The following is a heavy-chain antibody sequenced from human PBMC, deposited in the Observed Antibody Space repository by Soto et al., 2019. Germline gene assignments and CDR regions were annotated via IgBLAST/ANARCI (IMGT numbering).Heavy chain of an antibody. Sequence: QAQLVQSGGEVTKPGASVKVSCTSSGYTFTSYGVSWVRQAPGQGLEWLGWISVYTGNTKQAQKFQDRVTLTTEASTGTASLELRSLRSDDTAVYYCARDRCTTDKCYTHHFDVWGQGTTVTVSS. V-gene: IGHV1-18*04. D-gene: IGHD2-8*01. J-gene: IGHJ6*02. CDR1: GYTFTSYG. CDR2: ISVYTGNT. CDR3: ARDRCTTDKCYTHHFDV.